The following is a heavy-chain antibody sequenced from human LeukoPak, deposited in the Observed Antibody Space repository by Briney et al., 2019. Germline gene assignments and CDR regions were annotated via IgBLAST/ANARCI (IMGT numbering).Heavy chain of an antibody. J-gene: IGHJ5*02. D-gene: IGHD3-22*01. Sequence: ASVKVSCKASGGTFSSYAISWVRQAPGQGLEWMGGIIPIFGTANYAQKFQGRVTITADKSTSTAYVELSSLRSEDTAVYYCARVGDYYDSSASWGQGTLVTVSS. CDR1: GGTFSSYA. V-gene: IGHV1-69*06. CDR2: IIPIFGTA. CDR3: ARVGDYYDSSAS.